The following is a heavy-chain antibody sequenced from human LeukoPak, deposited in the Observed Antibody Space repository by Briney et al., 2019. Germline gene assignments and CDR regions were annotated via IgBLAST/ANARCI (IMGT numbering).Heavy chain of an antibody. CDR2: IKQDGSEK. J-gene: IGHJ4*02. D-gene: IGHD2-21*02. CDR3: GNSVTAYSNFDY. V-gene: IGHV3-7*01. CDR1: GFTFSSYW. Sequence: QPGGSLRLSCAASGFTFSSYWMSWVRQAPGKGLEWVANIKQDGSEKYYVDSVKGRFTISRDNAKNSLYLQMNSVRAEDTAVYYCGNSVTAYSNFDYWGQGTLVTVSS.